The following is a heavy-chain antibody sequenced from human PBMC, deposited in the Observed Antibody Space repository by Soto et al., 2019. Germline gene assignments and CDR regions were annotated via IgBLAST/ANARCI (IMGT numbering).Heavy chain of an antibody. CDR2: ISGSGTTT. CDR1: GFSFSSFS. J-gene: IGHJ4*02. CDR3: ARLGDYGSGSY. D-gene: IGHD3-10*01. V-gene: IGHV3-48*04. Sequence: EVHLVESGGALVQPGGSLRLSCAASGFSFSSFSMNWVRQAPGKGLEWVSYISGSGTTTYYADSVKGRFTISRDNAKNTRYLQMNSLQAEDTAVYYCARLGDYGSGSYWGQGNLVTVYS.